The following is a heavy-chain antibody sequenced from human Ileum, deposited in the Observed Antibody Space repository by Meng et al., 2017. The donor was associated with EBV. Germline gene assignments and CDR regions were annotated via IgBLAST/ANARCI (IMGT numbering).Heavy chain of an antibody. Sequence: EVQLVESGGGVVQPGGSLRLSCAVSGFSFSNSWMHWVRQAPGQGLVWVSRINSDGSSISYADSVKGRFTISRDNAKNTLYLQMNSLRAEDTAVYYCARRDGSSWYYFDYWGQGTLVTVSS. V-gene: IGHV3-74*01. J-gene: IGHJ4*02. CDR2: INSDGSSI. CDR3: ARRDGSSWYYFDY. CDR1: GFSFSNSW. D-gene: IGHD6-13*01.